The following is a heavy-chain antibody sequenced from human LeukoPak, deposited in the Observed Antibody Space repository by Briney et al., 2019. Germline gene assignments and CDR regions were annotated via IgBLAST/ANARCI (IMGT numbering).Heavy chain of an antibody. J-gene: IGHJ3*02. Sequence: SETLSLTCAVYGGSFSGYYWCWIRQPPGKGLEWIGEINHSGSTNYNPSLKSRVTISVDTSKNQFSLKLSSVTAADTAVYYCARPGITIFGVEKPAVFGIWGQGTMVTVSS. CDR1: GGSFSGYY. V-gene: IGHV4-34*01. CDR2: INHSGST. CDR3: ARPGITIFGVEKPAVFGI. D-gene: IGHD3-3*01.